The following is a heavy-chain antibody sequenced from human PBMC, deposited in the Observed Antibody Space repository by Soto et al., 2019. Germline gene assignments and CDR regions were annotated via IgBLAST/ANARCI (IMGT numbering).Heavy chain of an antibody. CDR3: AKDRGTDTALDY. D-gene: IGHD5-18*01. Sequence: GGSLRLSCAASGFTFSSYNMHWVRQAPGKGLEWKAIISYDGGNRYYADSVKGRFTISRDNSKNTLYLQMNSLRAEDTAVYSCAKDRGTDTALDYWGQGTLVTVSS. CDR1: GFTFSSYN. J-gene: IGHJ4*02. V-gene: IGHV3-30*18. CDR2: ISYDGGNR.